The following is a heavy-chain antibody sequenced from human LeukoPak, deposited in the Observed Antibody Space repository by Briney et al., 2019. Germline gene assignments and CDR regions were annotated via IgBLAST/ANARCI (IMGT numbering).Heavy chain of an antibody. Sequence: SETLSLTCTVSGGSITGYYWSWFRQPPGKGLEWIGYIYYSGSTNYNPSLKSRVTVLVNTSKNQFSLKLNSVTAADTAVYYCARHYGSGTHPLDYWGQGTLVSVSS. CDR1: GGSITGYY. CDR2: IYYSGST. J-gene: IGHJ4*02. CDR3: ARHYGSGTHPLDY. D-gene: IGHD3-10*01. V-gene: IGHV4-59*08.